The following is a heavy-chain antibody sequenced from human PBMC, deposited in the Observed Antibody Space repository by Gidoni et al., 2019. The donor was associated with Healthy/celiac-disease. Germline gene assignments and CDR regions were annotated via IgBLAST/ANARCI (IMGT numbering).Heavy chain of an antibody. CDR2: IYHSGST. Sequence: QVQLQESGPGLVKPSGTLSLTCAVSGGSISSSNWWSWVRQPPGKGLEWIGEIYHSGSTNYNPSLKSRVTISVDKSKNQFSLKLSSVTAADTAVYYCARAKAVLRFLEWLSGDYGMDVWGQGTTVTVSS. J-gene: IGHJ6*02. CDR3: ARAKAVLRFLEWLSGDYGMDV. D-gene: IGHD3-3*01. CDR1: GGSISSSNW. V-gene: IGHV4-4*02.